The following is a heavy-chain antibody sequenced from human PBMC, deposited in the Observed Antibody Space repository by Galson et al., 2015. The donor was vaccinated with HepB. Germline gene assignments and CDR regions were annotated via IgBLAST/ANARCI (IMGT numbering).Heavy chain of an antibody. CDR2: NWYDGSKQ. J-gene: IGHJ4*02. CDR3: AREGMVAITYFDY. D-gene: IGHD2-15*01. CDR1: ELTFSNYG. V-gene: IGHV3-33*01. Sequence: SLRHPHAASELTFSNYGMDWVRRAPGKGLEWLAVNWYDGSKQYYADSVKGRFTLSRDNSKSTLYLQMNSMRAEDTAVYYCAREGMVAITYFDYWGQGTLVTVSS.